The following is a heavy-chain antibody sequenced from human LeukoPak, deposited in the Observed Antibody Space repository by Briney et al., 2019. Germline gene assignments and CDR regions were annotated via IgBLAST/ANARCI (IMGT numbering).Heavy chain of an antibody. D-gene: IGHD4-17*01. CDR2: IYYSGST. V-gene: IGHV4-59*08. CDR1: GGSMSPYH. Sequence: SETLSLTCTVSGGSMSPYHWGWIRQPPGKGLEWIGCIYYSGSTNYNPSLKSRVTISVDTSKNQFSLKLSSVTAADTAVYYCARGDYETPFDYWGQGTLVTVSS. J-gene: IGHJ4*02. CDR3: ARGDYETPFDY.